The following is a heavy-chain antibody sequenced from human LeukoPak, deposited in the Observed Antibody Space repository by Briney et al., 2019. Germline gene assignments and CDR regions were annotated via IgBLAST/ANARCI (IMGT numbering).Heavy chain of an antibody. J-gene: IGHJ4*02. CDR2: IYYTGST. V-gene: IGHV4-59*01. CDR1: GGSISSYH. D-gene: IGHD5-24*01. CDR3: AREDGYSQADY. Sequence: SETLSLTCTVSGGSISSYHWRWLRQPPGKGLEWIGYIYYTGSTYYNSSLKSRVTISLDTSKNQFSLILSSVTAADTAVYYCAREDGYSQADYWGQGTLVTVSS.